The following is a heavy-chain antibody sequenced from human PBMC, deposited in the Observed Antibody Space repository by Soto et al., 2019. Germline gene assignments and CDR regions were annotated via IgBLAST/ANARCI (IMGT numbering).Heavy chain of an antibody. D-gene: IGHD6-19*01. V-gene: IGHV4-34*01. CDR3: ARGPNIAVAGTFLDY. CDR1: GGSFSGYY. CDR2: INHSGST. Sequence: QVQLQQWGAGLLKPSETLSLTCAVYGGSFSGYYWSWIRQPPGKGLEWIGEINHSGSTNYNPSLKSRVTISVDTSKNQFSLKLSSVTAADTAVYYCARGPNIAVAGTFLDYWGQGTLVTVSS. J-gene: IGHJ4*02.